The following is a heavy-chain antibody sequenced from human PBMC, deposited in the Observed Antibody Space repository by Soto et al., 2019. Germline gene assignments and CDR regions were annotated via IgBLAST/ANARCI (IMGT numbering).Heavy chain of an antibody. CDR3: AKDSCSGGSCCFDY. V-gene: IGHV3-30*18. CDR1: GFTFSSYG. Sequence: QVQLVESGGGVVQPGRSLRLSCAASGFTFSSYGMHWVRQAPGKGLEWVAVISYDGSNKYYADSVKGRFTISRDNSKNTLYLQMNSLRAEDTAVYYCAKDSCSGGSCCFDYWGQGTLVTVSS. D-gene: IGHD2-15*01. CDR2: ISYDGSNK. J-gene: IGHJ4*02.